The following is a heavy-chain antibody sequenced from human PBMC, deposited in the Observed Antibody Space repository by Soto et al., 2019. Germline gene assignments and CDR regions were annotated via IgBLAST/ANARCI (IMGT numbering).Heavy chain of an antibody. J-gene: IGHJ4*02. CDR2: ISSTTNYI. Sequence: PGGSLRLSCAASWFTFTRYSMNWVRQAPGKGLEWVSSISSTTNYIYYGDSMKGRFTISRDNAKNSLYLEMNSLRAEDTAVYYCAIESEDLTSNFDYWGQGKLGTVSA. CDR3: AIESEDLTSNFDY. CDR1: WFTFTRYS. V-gene: IGHV3-21*06.